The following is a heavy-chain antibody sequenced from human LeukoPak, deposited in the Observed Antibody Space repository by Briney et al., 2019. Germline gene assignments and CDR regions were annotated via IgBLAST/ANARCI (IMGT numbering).Heavy chain of an antibody. J-gene: IGHJ5*02. D-gene: IGHD2-15*01. CDR2: INPNSGGT. CDR3: ARDLGYCSGGSCYSSWFDP. Sequence: ASVKASCKASGYTFTGYYMHWVRQAPGQGLEWMGWINPNSGGTNYAQKFQGRVTMTRDTSISTAYMELSRLRSDDTAVYYCARDLGYCSGGSCYSSWFDPWGQGTLVTVSS. V-gene: IGHV1-2*02. CDR1: GYTFTGYY.